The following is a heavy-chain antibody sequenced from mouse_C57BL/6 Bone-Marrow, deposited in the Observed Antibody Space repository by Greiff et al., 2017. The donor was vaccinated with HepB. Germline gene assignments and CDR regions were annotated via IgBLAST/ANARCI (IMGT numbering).Heavy chain of an antibody. V-gene: IGHV3-6*01. CDR2: ISYDGSN. CDR3: AREGLLSRFAY. CDR1: GYSITSGYY. J-gene: IGHJ3*01. D-gene: IGHD2-1*01. Sequence: EVKLMESGPGLVKPSQSLSLTCSVTGYSITSGYYWNWIRQFPGNKLEWMGYISYDGSNNYNPSLKNRISITRDPSKNQFFLKLNSVTTEDTATYYCAREGLLSRFAYWGQGTLVTVSA.